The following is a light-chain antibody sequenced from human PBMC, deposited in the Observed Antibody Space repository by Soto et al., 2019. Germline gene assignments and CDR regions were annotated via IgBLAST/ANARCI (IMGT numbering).Light chain of an antibody. V-gene: IGKV3-15*01. CDR3: QQYNNWLALT. Sequence: EIVMTQSPATLSVSPGERATLSCRASQSVSSNLAWYQQKPGQAPRLLIYGASTRATDIPARFSGSGSGTEFTLTISSLQSEDFAVYYCQQYNNWLALTFGGGTKVEIK. J-gene: IGKJ4*01. CDR1: QSVSSN. CDR2: GAS.